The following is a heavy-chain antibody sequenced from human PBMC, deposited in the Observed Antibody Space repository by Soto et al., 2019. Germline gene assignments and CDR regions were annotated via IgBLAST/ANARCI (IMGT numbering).Heavy chain of an antibody. Sequence: PSETLSLTCAVYGGSFSGYYWSWIRQPPGKGLEWIGEINHSGSTNYNPSLKSRVTISVDTPKNQFSLKLSSVTAADTAVYYCARGHGYYDFWSGYSGAFDIWGQGTMVTVSS. D-gene: IGHD3-3*01. CDR3: ARGHGYYDFWSGYSGAFDI. CDR2: INHSGST. CDR1: GGSFSGYY. J-gene: IGHJ3*02. V-gene: IGHV4-34*01.